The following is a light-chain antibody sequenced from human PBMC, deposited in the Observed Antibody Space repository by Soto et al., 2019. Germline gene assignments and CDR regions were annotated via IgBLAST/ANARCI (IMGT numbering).Light chain of an antibody. J-gene: IGKJ1*01. CDR2: GAS. CDR3: QKYGNSPRT. CDR1: QNINNNY. Sequence: EIVLTQSPGTLSLSPGERATLSCRASQNINNNYLAWYQQKPGQAPRLLIYGASSRAAGIPDRFSGSGSGTDFTITVIRLEPEDFAECYRQKYGNSPRTFGQGTKVEVK. V-gene: IGKV3-20*01.